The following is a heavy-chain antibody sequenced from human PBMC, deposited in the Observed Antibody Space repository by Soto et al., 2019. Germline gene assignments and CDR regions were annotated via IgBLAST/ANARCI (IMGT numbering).Heavy chain of an antibody. CDR2: SGGSGGT. CDR1: GFTFSSYA. J-gene: IGHJ4*02. D-gene: IGHD2-15*01. V-gene: IGHV3-23*01. CDR3: AKGQGWSYYYDS. Sequence: EVQLLESGGGLVQPGGSLRLTCAAAGFTFSSYAMSWVRLAPGKGLEWFSSSGGSGGTYYADAVQARFTISRDNSKNMLYQHLNSLRAEDTAMYYCAKGQGWSYYYDSWGQGTLVTVSS.